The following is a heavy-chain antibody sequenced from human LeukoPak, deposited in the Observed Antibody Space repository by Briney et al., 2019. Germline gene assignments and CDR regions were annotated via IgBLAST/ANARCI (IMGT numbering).Heavy chain of an antibody. CDR3: ARDDCSGGSCYFGWFDP. CDR1: GGSFSGYY. Sequence: NPSETLSLTCAVYGGSFSGYYRSWLRQPPGKGLEWTGEINHSGSTNYNPSLKSRVTISVDTSKSQFSLKLSSVTAADTAVYYCARDDCSGGSCYFGWFDPWGQGTLVTVSS. CDR2: INHSGST. V-gene: IGHV4-34*01. J-gene: IGHJ5*02. D-gene: IGHD2-15*01.